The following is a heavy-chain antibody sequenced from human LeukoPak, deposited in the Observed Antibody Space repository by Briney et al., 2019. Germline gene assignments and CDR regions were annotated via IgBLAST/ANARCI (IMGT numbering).Heavy chain of an antibody. Sequence: PSQTLSLTCTVSGGSISSGDYYWSWIRQPPGKGLEWIGYIYYSGSTYYNPSLKSRVTISVDTSKNQFSLKLSSVTAADMAVYYCARGHPRTYYYDSGGYHPADAFDIWGQGTMVTVSS. D-gene: IGHD3-22*01. CDR3: ARGHPRTYYYDSGGYHPADAFDI. CDR1: GGSISSGDYY. CDR2: IYYSGST. V-gene: IGHV4-30-4*01. J-gene: IGHJ3*02.